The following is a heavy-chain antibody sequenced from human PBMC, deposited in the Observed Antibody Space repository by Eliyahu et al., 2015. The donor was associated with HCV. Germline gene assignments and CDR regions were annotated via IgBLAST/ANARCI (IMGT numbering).Heavy chain of an antibody. CDR3: VHRNLGYSSDWPYYFDY. CDR2: IFWDDDK. J-gene: IGHJ4*02. Sequence: QITLEESGPAVVKATQTLTLTCTFSGFSLTTRGVGVGWIRQPPGGALEWLAVIFWDDDKRYSPSLKSSLRITKDTSRNQVVLTMTNLDPVDTATYYCVHRNLGYSSDWPYYFDYWGQGTLVTVSS. CDR1: GFSLTTRGVG. D-gene: IGHD2-15*01. V-gene: IGHV2-5*02.